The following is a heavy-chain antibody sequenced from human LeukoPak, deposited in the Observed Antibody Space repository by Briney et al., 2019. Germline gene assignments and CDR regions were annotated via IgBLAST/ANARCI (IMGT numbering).Heavy chain of an antibody. Sequence: SETLSLTCTVSGGSISSYYWSWIRQPPGKGLEWIGYIYYSGSTNYNPSLKSRVTISVDTSKNQFSLKLSSVTAADTAVYYCARHWVKYYFDYWGQGTLVTVSS. D-gene: IGHD3-16*01. V-gene: IGHV4-59*08. CDR3: ARHWVKYYFDY. CDR1: GGSISSYY. CDR2: IYYSGST. J-gene: IGHJ4*02.